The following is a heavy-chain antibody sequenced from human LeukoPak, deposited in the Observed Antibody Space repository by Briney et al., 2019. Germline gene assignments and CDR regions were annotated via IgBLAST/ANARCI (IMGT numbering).Heavy chain of an antibody. V-gene: IGHV2-5*01. CDR3: ACRRGPTDEFDY. CDR1: GFSLSTSGVG. CDR2: IYWNDDK. D-gene: IGHD4-17*01. J-gene: IGHJ4*02. Sequence: SGPTLVNPTQTLTLTCTFSGFSLSTSGVGVGWIRQPPGKALEWLALIYWNDDKRYSPSLKSRLTITKDTSKNQVVLTMTNMDPVDTATYYCACRRGPTDEFDYWGQGTLVTVSS.